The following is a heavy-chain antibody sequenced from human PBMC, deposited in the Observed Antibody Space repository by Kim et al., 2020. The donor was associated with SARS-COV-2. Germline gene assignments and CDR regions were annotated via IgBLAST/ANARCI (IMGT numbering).Heavy chain of an antibody. CDR2: IHHSGST. D-gene: IGHD2-2*01. Sequence: SETLSLTCTVSGDSISSGSYYWGWIRQPPGKGLEWIANIHHSGSTYYNASLTSRVTISVDTSKNQFSLKLNSVTAADTAVYYCAGLCRSSTCSRYGFDVWGQGTTVTVSS. CDR3: AGLCRSSTCSRYGFDV. V-gene: IGHV4-39*01. J-gene: IGHJ6*02. CDR1: GDSISSGSYY.